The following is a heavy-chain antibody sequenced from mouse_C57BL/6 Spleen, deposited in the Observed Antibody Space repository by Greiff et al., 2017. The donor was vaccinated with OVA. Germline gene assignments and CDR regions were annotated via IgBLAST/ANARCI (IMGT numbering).Heavy chain of an antibody. Sequence: EVQLQQSGPELVKPGASVKISCKASGYSFTGYYMNWVKRSPEKSLEWIGEINPSTGGTTYNQKFKAKATLTVDKSSSTAYMQLKSLTSEDSAVYYCARDSNYDYWGQGTTLTVSS. CDR1: GYSFTGYY. CDR2: INPSTGGT. V-gene: IGHV1-42*01. J-gene: IGHJ2*01. CDR3: ARDSNYDY. D-gene: IGHD2-5*01.